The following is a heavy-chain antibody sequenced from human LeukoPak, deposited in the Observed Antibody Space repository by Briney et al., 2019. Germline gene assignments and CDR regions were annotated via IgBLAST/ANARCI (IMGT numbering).Heavy chain of an antibody. CDR2: ISYDGSNK. CDR1: GFTFSSYA. J-gene: IGHJ3*02. D-gene: IGHD3-16*02. Sequence: GRSLRLSCAASGFTFSSYAMHWVRQAPGKGLEWVAVISYDGSNKYYGDSVKGRFTISRDNSKNTLYLQMNSLRAEDTAVYHCAREDRVYVWGSSRLHAFDIWGQGTRVTVSS. CDR3: AREDRVYVWGSSRLHAFDI. V-gene: IGHV3-30*04.